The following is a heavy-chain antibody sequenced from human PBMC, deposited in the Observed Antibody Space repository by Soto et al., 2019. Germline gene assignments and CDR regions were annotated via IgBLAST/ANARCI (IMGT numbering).Heavy chain of an antibody. Sequence: ETLSLTCTVSGGSVSICSYYLSLIRQPPGKGLEWIGYIYYSGSTNYNPSLKSRVTISVDTSKNQFSLKLSSVTAADTAVYYCASRGTGDFLFDYWGQGTLVTVSS. CDR1: GGSVSICSYY. CDR3: ASRGTGDFLFDY. J-gene: IGHJ4*02. V-gene: IGHV4-61*01. CDR2: IYYSGST. D-gene: IGHD4-17*01.